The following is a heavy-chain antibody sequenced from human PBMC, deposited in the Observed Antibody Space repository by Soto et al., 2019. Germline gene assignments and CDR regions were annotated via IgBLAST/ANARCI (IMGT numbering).Heavy chain of an antibody. Sequence: GGSLRLSCAASGFTFDSYGMHWVRQAPGKGLEWVAFISYDGGNEYYADSVKGRSTISRDNSKNTLYLQMNSLRAEDTAVYYCAKSLAVAAGWFDPWGQGALVTVSS. CDR3: AKSLAVAAGWFDP. V-gene: IGHV3-30*18. J-gene: IGHJ5*02. CDR1: GFTFDSYG. D-gene: IGHD6-19*01. CDR2: ISYDGGNE.